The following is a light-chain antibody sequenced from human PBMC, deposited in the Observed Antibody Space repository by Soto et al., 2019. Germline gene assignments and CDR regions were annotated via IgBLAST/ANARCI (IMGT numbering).Light chain of an antibody. J-gene: IGKJ1*01. CDR2: AAT. CDR3: QQYSSSPRT. CDR1: QSVSRNY. Sequence: EIVLTQSPGTLSLSPGERATLSCRASQSVSRNYLAWYQQKPGQAPRLLIYAATSRITGIPDRFSASGSGTDFTLTISRLEPEDFAVYHCQQYSSSPRTFGKGTKVEV. V-gene: IGKV3-20*01.